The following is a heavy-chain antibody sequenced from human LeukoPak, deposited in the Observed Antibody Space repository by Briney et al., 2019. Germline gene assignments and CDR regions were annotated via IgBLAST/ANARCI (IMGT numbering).Heavy chain of an antibody. Sequence: GGSLRLSCAASGFTFSAYSLNWVRQAPGKGLEWISSISFSGTYIYYADSVKGRITISRDNAKNSLYLQMNSLRAEDTAVYYCARDQRPLGYSYEDYWGQGTLVTVSS. CDR2: ISFSGTYI. D-gene: IGHD5-18*01. CDR3: ARDQRPLGYSYEDY. J-gene: IGHJ4*02. V-gene: IGHV3-21*01. CDR1: GFTFSAYS.